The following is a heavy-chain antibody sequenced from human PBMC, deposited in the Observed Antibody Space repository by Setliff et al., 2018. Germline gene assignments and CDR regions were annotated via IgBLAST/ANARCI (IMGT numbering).Heavy chain of an antibody. CDR1: GGTLTDYF. D-gene: IGHD3-10*01. CDR3: ARTINFLGSGTWGYMDV. V-gene: IGHV4-34*01. Sequence: SETLSLTCTVSGGTLTDYFWSWVRQPPGKRLEWIGDIDHGGGSSYNPSLQSRVTLSLDTSENEFSLRLTSVTAADTAVYFCARTINFLGSGTWGYMDVWGKGTAVTSP. J-gene: IGHJ6*03. CDR2: IDHGGGS.